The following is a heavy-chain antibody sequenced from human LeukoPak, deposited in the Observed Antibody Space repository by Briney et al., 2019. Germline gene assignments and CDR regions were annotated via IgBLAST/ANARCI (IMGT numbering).Heavy chain of an antibody. CDR1: GGTFSSYA. CDR3: AMSRRDGYNGFDY. J-gene: IGHJ4*02. Sequence: SVKVSCKASGGTFSSYAISWVRQAPGQGLEWMGGIIPIFGTANYAQKFQGRVTITTDESTSTAYMELSSLRSEDTAVYYCAMSRRDGYNGFDYWGQGTLVTVSS. V-gene: IGHV1-69*05. D-gene: IGHD5-24*01. CDR2: IIPIFGTA.